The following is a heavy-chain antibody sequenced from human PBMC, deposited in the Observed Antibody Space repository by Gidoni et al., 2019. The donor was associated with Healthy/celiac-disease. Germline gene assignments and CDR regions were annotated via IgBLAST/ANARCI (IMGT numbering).Heavy chain of an antibody. J-gene: IGHJ4*02. Sequence: EVQLLESGVGLVQPGVSLRLSCAAAGVTFSSYAMSWVLQAPGKGLEWVSAISGSGGSTYDADSVKGRFTSSRDNSKNTLYLQMNSRRAEDTAVYYCAKPIIAVAGFFEYWGQGTLVTVSS. CDR3: AKPIIAVAGFFEY. CDR1: GVTFSSYA. CDR2: ISGSGGST. V-gene: IGHV3-23*01. D-gene: IGHD6-19*01.